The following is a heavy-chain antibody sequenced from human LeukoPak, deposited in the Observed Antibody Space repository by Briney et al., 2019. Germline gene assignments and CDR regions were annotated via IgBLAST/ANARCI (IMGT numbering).Heavy chain of an antibody. D-gene: IGHD3-3*02. CDR2: IYYSGST. Sequence: PSETLSLTCTVSGGSISSYYWSWIRQPPGKGLEWIGYIYYSGSTNYNPSLKSRVTISVDTSKNQFSLKLSSVTAADTAMYYCAGGWAAFDFDSGAQEPLVIVPS. CDR3: AGGWAAFDFDS. CDR1: GGSISSYY. V-gene: IGHV4-59*01. J-gene: IGHJ4*02.